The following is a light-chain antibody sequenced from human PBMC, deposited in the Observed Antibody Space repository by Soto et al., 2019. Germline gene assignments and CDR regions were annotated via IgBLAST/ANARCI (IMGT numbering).Light chain of an antibody. J-gene: IGKJ1*01. V-gene: IGKV3-20*01. CDR3: QQET. Sequence: EIVLTQSPGTLSLSPGERATLSCRASQSVSSSYLAWYQQKPGQAPRLLIYGASSRATGIPDRFSGSGSGTDFTLTISRLEPVDFAVYYCQQETFGQVTKVEIK. CDR2: GAS. CDR1: QSVSSSY.